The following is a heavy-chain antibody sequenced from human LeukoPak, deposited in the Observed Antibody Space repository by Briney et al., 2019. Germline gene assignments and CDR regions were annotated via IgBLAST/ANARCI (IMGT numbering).Heavy chain of an antibody. CDR3: ARHGGNSLSFDY. Sequence: QPGGSLRLSCAASGFTFSSYAMSWVRQAPGKGLEWVSAISGSGGSTYYADSVKGRFTISRDNSKNTLYLQMNSLRAEDTAVYYCARHGGNSLSFDYWGQGTLVTVSS. J-gene: IGHJ4*02. V-gene: IGHV3-23*01. CDR1: GFTFSSYA. CDR2: ISGSGGST. D-gene: IGHD4-23*01.